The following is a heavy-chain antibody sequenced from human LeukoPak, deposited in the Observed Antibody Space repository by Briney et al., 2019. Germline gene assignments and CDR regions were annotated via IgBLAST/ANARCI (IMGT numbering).Heavy chain of an antibody. Sequence: PSETLSLTRTVFGVSVTTSGYYGAWIRQPPGRGLEWIGSISYSGTTYYKPSLRGRVTVSGDTAKNQFSLKLSSVTAADTAVYYCARHNDYASLMDVWGQGTTVTVSS. D-gene: IGHD2-2*01. V-gene: IGHV4-39*01. CDR2: ISYSGTT. CDR1: GVSVTTSGYY. CDR3: ARHNDYASLMDV. J-gene: IGHJ6*02.